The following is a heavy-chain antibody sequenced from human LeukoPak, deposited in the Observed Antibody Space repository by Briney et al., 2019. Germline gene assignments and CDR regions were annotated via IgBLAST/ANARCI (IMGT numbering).Heavy chain of an antibody. D-gene: IGHD2-2*01. CDR1: GFTFSSYS. Sequence: GGSLRLSCAASGFTFSSYSMNWVRQAPGKGLEWVSYISSSSSTIYYADSVKGRFTISRDNAKNSLYLQMNSLRAEDTAVYYCARARRDIVVVPAAILYYYYYYMDVWGKGTTVTVSS. CDR2: ISSSSSTI. V-gene: IGHV3-48*01. CDR3: ARARRDIVVVPAAILYYYYYYMDV. J-gene: IGHJ6*03.